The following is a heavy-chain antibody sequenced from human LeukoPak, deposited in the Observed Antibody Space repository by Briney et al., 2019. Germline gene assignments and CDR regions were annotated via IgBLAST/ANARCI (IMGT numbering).Heavy chain of an antibody. V-gene: IGHV3-30*01. CDR2: ISSGGSYE. Sequence: GGSLRLSCAASGFTFSSYAMHWVRQAPGKGLEWVSIISSGGSYEYYADSVKGRFTISRDNSKNTLFLQLNSLRAEDTAVYYCARDSTYYYDSGSSGPHYFANWGQGTLVPVSS. CDR1: GFTFSSYA. J-gene: IGHJ4*02. CDR3: ARDSTYYYDSGSSGPHYFAN. D-gene: IGHD3-10*01.